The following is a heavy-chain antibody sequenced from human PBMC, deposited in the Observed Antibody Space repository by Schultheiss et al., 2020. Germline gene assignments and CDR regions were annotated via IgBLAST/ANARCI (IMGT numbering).Heavy chain of an antibody. CDR1: GGSISSYY. CDR3: ARPSSSWYWYFDL. D-gene: IGHD6-13*01. V-gene: IGHV4-59*01. J-gene: IGHJ2*01. Sequence: SETLSLTCTVSGGSISSYYWGWIRQPPGKGLEWIGEIYHSGSTNYNPSLKSRVTISVDKSKNQFSLKLSSVTAADTAVYYCARPSSSWYWYFDLWGRGTLVTVSS. CDR2: IYHSGST.